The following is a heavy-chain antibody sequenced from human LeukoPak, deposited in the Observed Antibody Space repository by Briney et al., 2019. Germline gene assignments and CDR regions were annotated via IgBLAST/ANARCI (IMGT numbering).Heavy chain of an antibody. V-gene: IGHV1-18*01. CDR1: GYTFTGYV. CDR2: ISAYNGNT. Sequence: ASVKVSCKASGYTFTGYVISWVRQAPGQGLEWMGWISAYNGNTNYAQKLQGRVTMTTDTSTSTAYMELRSLRSDDTAVYYCARGGYDFWSGYTTFDPWGQGTLVTVSS. CDR3: ARGGYDFWSGYTTFDP. D-gene: IGHD3-3*01. J-gene: IGHJ5*02.